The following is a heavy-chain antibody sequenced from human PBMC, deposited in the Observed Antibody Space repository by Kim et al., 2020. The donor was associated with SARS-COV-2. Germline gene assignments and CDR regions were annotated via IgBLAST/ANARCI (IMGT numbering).Heavy chain of an antibody. CDR3: ARGSRWYVHYGMDV. J-gene: IGHJ6*02. V-gene: IGHV3-53*05. Sequence: ATPGKGRVTISRDNSMNQMYLHMTSLRAEDTAVYYCARGSRWYVHYGMDVWGQGTTVTVSS. D-gene: IGHD6-19*01.